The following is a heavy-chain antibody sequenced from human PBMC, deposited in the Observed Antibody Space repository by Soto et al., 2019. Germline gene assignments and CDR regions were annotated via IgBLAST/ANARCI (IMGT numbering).Heavy chain of an antibody. J-gene: IGHJ4*02. CDR1: GFTFSNCV. V-gene: IGHV3-23*01. Sequence: EVHLLESGGVLVQPGESLRLSCETSGFTFSNCVMTWVRQAPGKGLEWVSVITKTGDTDYADSVKGRFTISRDNSKNSVYLQMNSLRAEDTTVYYCAKGLLNGRWYAADWGQGTLVTVSS. D-gene: IGHD6-13*01. CDR3: AKGLLNGRWYAAD. CDR2: ITKTGDT.